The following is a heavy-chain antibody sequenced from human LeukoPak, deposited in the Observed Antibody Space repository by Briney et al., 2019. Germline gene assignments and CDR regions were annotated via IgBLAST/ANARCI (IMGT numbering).Heavy chain of an antibody. CDR3: ARIGSHCSGTSCYGDY. J-gene: IGHJ4*02. CDR1: GGSLNDYY. Sequence: SETLSLTCAVYGGSLNDYYWSWIRQPPGKGLEWIGEINHSGSTDYNPSLKSRVTISVDTSKNQFSLRLNSVTAADTALYYCARIGSHCSGTSCYGDYWGQGVLVTVSS. V-gene: IGHV4-34*01. CDR2: INHSGST. D-gene: IGHD2-2*01.